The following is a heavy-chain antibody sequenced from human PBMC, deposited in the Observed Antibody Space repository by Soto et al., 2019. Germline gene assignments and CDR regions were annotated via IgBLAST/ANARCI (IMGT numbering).Heavy chain of an antibody. J-gene: IGHJ6*02. CDR1: GGTFRTSA. Sequence: QVQLVQSGAEVKKPGSSVKVSCKASGGTFRTSAFSWVRQAPGQGLAWVGGIMPVFRRPKYAQNFQDRVTITADESTSTAYMELNSLRSDDTAVYYCARDKDRLQLGGNYYFMLDVWGQGTAVTGSS. D-gene: IGHD1-26*01. CDR3: ARDKDRLQLGGNYYFMLDV. CDR2: IMPVFRRP. V-gene: IGHV1-69*12.